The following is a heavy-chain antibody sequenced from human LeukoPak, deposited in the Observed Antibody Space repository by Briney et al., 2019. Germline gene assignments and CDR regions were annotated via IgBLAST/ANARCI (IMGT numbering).Heavy chain of an antibody. J-gene: IGHJ4*02. CDR1: GVTYTNDA. V-gene: IGHV3-23*01. CDR3: EKDGTSYSYIYY. D-gene: IGHD2/OR15-2a*01. Sequence: GGCLRPSCAASGVTYTNDAMSCGREAPGKRVEWVSSISERGGTTDYADSVKGRFTFSRDDSKNTLYLQMHSLRGDHTAVSYCEKDGTSYSYIYYWGPGTLVTVSS. CDR2: ISERGGTT.